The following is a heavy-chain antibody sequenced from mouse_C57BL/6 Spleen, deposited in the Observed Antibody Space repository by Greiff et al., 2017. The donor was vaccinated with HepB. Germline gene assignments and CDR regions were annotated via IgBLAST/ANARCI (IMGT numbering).Heavy chain of an antibody. CDR1: EYEFPSHD. J-gene: IGHJ3*01. CDR2: INSDGGST. D-gene: IGHD2-1*01. V-gene: IGHV5-2*01. Sequence: EVKLMESGGGLVQPGESLKLSCESNEYEFPSHDMSWVRKTPEKRLELVAAINSDGGSTYYPDTMERRFIISRDNTKKTLYLQMSSLRSEDTALYYGARHPIYYGNYFFAYWGQGTLVTVSA. CDR3: ARHPIYYGNYFFAY.